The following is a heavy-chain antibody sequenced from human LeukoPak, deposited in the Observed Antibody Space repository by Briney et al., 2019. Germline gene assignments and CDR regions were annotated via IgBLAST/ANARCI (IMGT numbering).Heavy chain of an antibody. J-gene: IGHJ4*02. CDR2: ICSGGST. CDR1: GFTVSSNC. Sequence: GGSLRLSCAASGFTVSSNCVNWVRQAPGKGLKWVSVICSGGSTNYADSVKGRFIISRDNSKNTLYLQMNSLRAEDTAVYYCARDSPRTGGGGSHFDYWGQGTLVTVSS. CDR3: ARDSPRTGGGGSHFDY. D-gene: IGHD1-1*01. V-gene: IGHV3-66*01.